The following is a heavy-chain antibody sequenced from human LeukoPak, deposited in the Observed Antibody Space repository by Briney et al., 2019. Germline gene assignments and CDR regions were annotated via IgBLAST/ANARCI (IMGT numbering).Heavy chain of an antibody. CDR3: ARDYGDNTDAFDI. D-gene: IGHD4-17*01. CDR1: GGTFSSYA. Sequence: ASVKVSCKASGGTFSSYAISWVRQAPGQGLEWTGRIIPILGIANYAQKFQGRVTITADKSTSTAYMELSSLRSEDTAEYYCARDYGDNTDAFDIWGQGTMVTVSS. V-gene: IGHV1-69*04. CDR2: IIPILGIA. J-gene: IGHJ3*02.